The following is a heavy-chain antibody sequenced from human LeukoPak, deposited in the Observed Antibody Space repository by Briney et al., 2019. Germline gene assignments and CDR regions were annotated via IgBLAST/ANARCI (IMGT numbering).Heavy chain of an antibody. V-gene: IGHV3-23*01. J-gene: IGHJ4*02. CDR3: AKDLDYYGSGSPLDY. CDR2: ISGSGGST. D-gene: IGHD3-10*01. CDR1: GFTFSSYA. Sequence: GGSLRLSCAASGFTFSSYAMSWVRQVPGKGLEWVSAISGSGGSTYYADSVKGRFTISRDNSKNTLYLQMNSLRAEDTAVYYCAKDLDYYGSGSPLDYWGQGTLVTVSS.